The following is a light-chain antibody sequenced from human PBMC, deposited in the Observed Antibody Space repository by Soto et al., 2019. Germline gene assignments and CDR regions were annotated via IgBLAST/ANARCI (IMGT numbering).Light chain of an antibody. Sequence: QSALTQPASVSGSPGQSITISCTGTSSDVGSYNLVSWYQQHTGKAPKLMIYEVSKRPSGVSNRFSGSKSGNTASLTISGLQAEDEADYYCCSYAGSSTLYVFGTGTKLTVL. CDR3: CSYAGSSTLYV. CDR2: EVS. V-gene: IGLV2-23*02. CDR1: SSDVGSYNL. J-gene: IGLJ1*01.